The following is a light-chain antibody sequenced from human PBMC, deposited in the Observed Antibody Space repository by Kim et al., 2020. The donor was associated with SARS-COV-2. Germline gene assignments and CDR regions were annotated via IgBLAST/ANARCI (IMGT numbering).Light chain of an antibody. V-gene: IGLV3-19*01. CDR2: GKN. CDR3: NSRASNDNVV. Sequence: SSELTQDPAVSVALGQTVRITCQGDSLRSYYATWXQQKPGQAPILVIYGKNNRPSGIPDRFSGSSSGNTASLTITGTQAGDEAYYYCNSRASNDNVVFGR. J-gene: IGLJ2*01. CDR1: SLRSYY.